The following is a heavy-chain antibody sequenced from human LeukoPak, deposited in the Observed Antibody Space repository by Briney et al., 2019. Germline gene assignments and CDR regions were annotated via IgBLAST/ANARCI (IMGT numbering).Heavy chain of an antibody. Sequence: GGSLRLSCAASGFTFSSYSMNWVRQAPGKGLEWVSSISSSSSYIYYADSVKGRFTISRDNAKNSLYLQMNSLRAEDTAVYYCARDNDLLRYFDWPLDYWRQGTLVTVSS. CDR2: ISSSSSYI. D-gene: IGHD3-9*01. V-gene: IGHV3-21*01. CDR3: ARDNDLLRYFDWPLDY. J-gene: IGHJ4*02. CDR1: GFTFSSYS.